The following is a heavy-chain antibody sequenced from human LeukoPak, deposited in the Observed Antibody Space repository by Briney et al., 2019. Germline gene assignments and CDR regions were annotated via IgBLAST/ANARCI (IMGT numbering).Heavy chain of an antibody. D-gene: IGHD1-14*01. J-gene: IGHJ3*02. CDR3: ARGHRDDAFDI. Sequence: SETLSLTCTVSGGSISSGSYYWSWIRQPAGKGLEWIGRIYTSGSTNYNPSLKSRVTISVDTSKNQFSLKLSSVTAADTAVYYCARGHRDDAFDIWGQGTMVTVSS. V-gene: IGHV4-61*02. CDR1: GGSISSGSYY. CDR2: IYTSGST.